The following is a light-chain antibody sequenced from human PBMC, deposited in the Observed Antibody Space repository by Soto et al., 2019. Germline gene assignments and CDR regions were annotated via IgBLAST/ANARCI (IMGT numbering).Light chain of an antibody. Sequence: EFVLTQSPGTLSLSPGERATLSCRASQTVRNNYLAWYQQKPGQAPRLLIYGASSRATGIPDRFSGSGSGTDFTLTIRRLEPEDFGVYYCQRYGTSPWTFGQGTKVDIK. V-gene: IGKV3-20*01. CDR3: QRYGTSPWT. CDR2: GAS. J-gene: IGKJ1*01. CDR1: QTVRNNY.